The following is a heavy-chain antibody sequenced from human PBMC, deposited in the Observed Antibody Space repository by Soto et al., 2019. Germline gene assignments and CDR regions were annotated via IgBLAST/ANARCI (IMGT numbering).Heavy chain of an antibody. CDR2: IYYSGNT. V-gene: IGHV4-59*03. CDR3: ALRKLVEMATMLEAFDI. D-gene: IGHD5-12*01. Sequence: SETLSLTCTVSGGSISSYYWSWIRQPPGKGLEWIGYIYYSGNTNYNPSLKSRVTISVDTSKNQFSLNVNSVTAADTAVYYCALRKLVEMATMLEAFDIWGQGTMVTVSS. CDR1: GGSISSYY. J-gene: IGHJ3*02.